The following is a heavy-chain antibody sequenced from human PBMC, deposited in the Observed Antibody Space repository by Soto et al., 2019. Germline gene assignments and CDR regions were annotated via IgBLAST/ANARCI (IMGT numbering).Heavy chain of an antibody. D-gene: IGHD3-10*02. CDR2: INAGNGNT. CDR3: ARGNKCSSWFDP. Sequence: GASVKVSCKASGYTFTSYGISWVRQAPGQRLEWMGWINAGNGNTKYSQKFQGRVTITRDTSASTAYMELSSLRSEDTAVYYCARGNKCSSWFDPWGQGTLVTVSS. J-gene: IGHJ5*02. V-gene: IGHV1-3*01. CDR1: GYTFTSYG.